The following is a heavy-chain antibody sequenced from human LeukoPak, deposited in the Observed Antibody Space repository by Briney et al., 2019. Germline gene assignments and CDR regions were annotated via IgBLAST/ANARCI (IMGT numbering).Heavy chain of an antibody. J-gene: IGHJ4*02. Sequence: GGSLRLSCAASGFTVSSKYMSWVRQAPGKGLEWVSVIYSGGSTYYADSVKGRFTISRDNSKNTLYLQMNSLRAENTAVYYRARENIAGTTSFDYWGQGTLVTVSS. CDR2: IYSGGST. V-gene: IGHV3-53*01. CDR3: ARENIAGTTSFDY. D-gene: IGHD1-1*01. CDR1: GFTVSSKY.